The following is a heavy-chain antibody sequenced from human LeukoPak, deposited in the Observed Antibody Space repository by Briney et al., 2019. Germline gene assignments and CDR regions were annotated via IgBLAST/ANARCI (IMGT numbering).Heavy chain of an antibody. J-gene: IGHJ4*02. D-gene: IGHD3-3*01. Sequence: PSETLSLTCGVDGGSFSGYYWSWIRQPPGKGLEWIGEINHSGSNNYNPSLKSRVTISVDTSNKQVSLNLRFVTAAGTAVYYCARSYYDVLSGYPHRYFDYWGQGSLVSVSS. CDR2: INHSGSN. CDR1: GGSFSGYY. V-gene: IGHV4-34*01. CDR3: ARSYYDVLSGYPHRYFDY.